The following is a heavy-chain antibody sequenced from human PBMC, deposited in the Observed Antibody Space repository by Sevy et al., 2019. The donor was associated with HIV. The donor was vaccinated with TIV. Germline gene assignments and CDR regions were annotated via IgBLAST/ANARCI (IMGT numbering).Heavy chain of an antibody. Sequence: SETLSLTCTVSGGSVSSGSYYWSWIRQPPGKELEWIGYIYYSGSTNYNPSLKSRVTISLDTSKDHFSLKMTSVTTADTAVYYCARDDPVMNAFDIWGQGTMVTVSS. CDR3: ARDDPVMNAFDI. J-gene: IGHJ3*02. V-gene: IGHV4-61*03. CDR2: IYYSGST. D-gene: IGHD3-16*01. CDR1: GGSVSSGSYY.